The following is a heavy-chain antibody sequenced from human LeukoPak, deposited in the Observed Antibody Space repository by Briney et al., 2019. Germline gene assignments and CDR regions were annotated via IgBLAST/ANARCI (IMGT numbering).Heavy chain of an antibody. CDR2: ISGSGGST. J-gene: IGHJ3*02. V-gene: IGHV3-23*01. CDR3: ARTEILAYCGGDCSGAFDI. Sequence: TGGSLRLSCAASGFTVSSEYMSWVRQAPGKGLEWVSAISGSGGSTYYADSVKGRFTISRDNSKNTLYLQMNSLRAEDTAVYYCARTEILAYCGGDCSGAFDIWGQGTTVTVSS. CDR1: GFTVSSEY. D-gene: IGHD2-21*02.